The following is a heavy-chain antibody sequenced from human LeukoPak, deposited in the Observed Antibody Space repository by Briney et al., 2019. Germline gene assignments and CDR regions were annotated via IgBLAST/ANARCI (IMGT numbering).Heavy chain of an antibody. CDR1: GFTFSSYG. Sequence: GGSLRLSCAASGFTFSSYGMSWVRQAPGKGLEWVSAISGSGGSTYYADSVKGRFTVSRDNSQNTLYLQMNSLRAEDTAVYYCATNAGPFDYWGQGTLVTVSS. CDR2: ISGSGGST. CDR3: ATNAGPFDY. V-gene: IGHV3-23*01. D-gene: IGHD1-1*01. J-gene: IGHJ4*02.